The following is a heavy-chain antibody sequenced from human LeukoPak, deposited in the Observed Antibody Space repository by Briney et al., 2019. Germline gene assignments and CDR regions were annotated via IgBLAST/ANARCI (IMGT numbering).Heavy chain of an antibody. CDR1: GGSISSGGYY. J-gene: IGHJ4*02. CDR3: ARGEHYYDSSGYYLDY. Sequence: SQTLSLTCTVSGGSISSGGYYWSWIRQHPGKGLEWIGYIYYSGSTYYNPSLKSRVTISVDTSKNQFSLKLSSVTAADTAVYYCARGEHYYDSSGYYLDYWGQGTLVTVSS. V-gene: IGHV4-31*03. D-gene: IGHD3-22*01. CDR2: IYYSGST.